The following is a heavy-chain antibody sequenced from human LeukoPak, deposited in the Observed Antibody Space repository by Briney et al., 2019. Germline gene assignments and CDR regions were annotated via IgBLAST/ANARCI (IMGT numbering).Heavy chain of an antibody. D-gene: IGHD3-22*01. J-gene: IGHJ1*01. Sequence: QPGGSLGLSCAASGFTFSTYWMHWVRQAPGKGLVWVSRIRSDGSTNYADSVKGRFTISRDNAKNTVSLQMNSLRPEDTGVYYCARAPSEIGGYYPEYFRHWGQGTLVTVSS. CDR3: ARAPSEIGGYYPEYFRH. CDR1: GFTFSTYW. V-gene: IGHV3-74*01. CDR2: IRSDGST.